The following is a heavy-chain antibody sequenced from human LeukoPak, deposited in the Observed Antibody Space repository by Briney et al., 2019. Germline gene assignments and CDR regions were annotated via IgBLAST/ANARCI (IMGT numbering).Heavy chain of an antibody. V-gene: IGHV4-39*01. CDR2: IYYSGST. CDR3: ARHFVPAATTDAFDI. D-gene: IGHD2-2*01. J-gene: IGHJ3*02. Sequence: PSETLSLTCTVSGGSISSSSYYWGWIRQPPGKGLEWIGSIYYSGSTYYNPSLKSRVTISVDTSKNQFSLKLSSVTAADTAVYYCARHFVPAATTDAFDIWGQRTMVTVSS. CDR1: GGSISSSSYY.